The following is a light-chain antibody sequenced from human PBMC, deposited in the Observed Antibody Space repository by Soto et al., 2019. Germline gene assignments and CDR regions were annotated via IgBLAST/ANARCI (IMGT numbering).Light chain of an antibody. CDR3: QSYDSSLSEYV. CDR2: YNN. CDR1: SSNIGTGYD. V-gene: IGLV1-40*01. J-gene: IGLJ1*01. Sequence: QSVLTQPPSVSGAPGQRVTISCTGSSSNIGTGYDVYWYQQLPGTAPKLLIYYNNNRPSGVPDRFFGSKSGTSASLAITGLQAEDEADYYCQSYDSSLSEYVFGTGTKLTVL.